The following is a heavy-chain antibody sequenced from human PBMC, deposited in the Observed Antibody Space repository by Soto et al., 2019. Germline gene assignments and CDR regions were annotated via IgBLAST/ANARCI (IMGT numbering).Heavy chain of an antibody. CDR3: VRGMNPLF. CDR2: IIDSGGYT. CDR1: GFTFSSST. J-gene: IGHJ4*01. Sequence: GGSLRLSCAASGFTFSSSTMNWVRQASGKGLEWVSAIIDSGGYTYYADSVKGRFTISRDNAKNALYLQMTSLRADDTAVYFCVRGMNPLFGGQGTLVTVSS. V-gene: IGHV3-21*06.